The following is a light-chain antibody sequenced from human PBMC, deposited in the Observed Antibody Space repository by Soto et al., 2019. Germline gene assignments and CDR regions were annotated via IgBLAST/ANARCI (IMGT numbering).Light chain of an antibody. CDR2: DAS. Sequence: IQITPSPSRPSPHLWDIMTTTCRASQGISTYLNWYQQKPGKAPKLLIYDASSLESGVPSRFSGSGSGTEFTLTISSLQPDDFATYYCQQYNSYRTFGQGTKVDIK. V-gene: IGKV1-5*01. CDR3: QQYNSYRT. J-gene: IGKJ1*01. CDR1: QGISTY.